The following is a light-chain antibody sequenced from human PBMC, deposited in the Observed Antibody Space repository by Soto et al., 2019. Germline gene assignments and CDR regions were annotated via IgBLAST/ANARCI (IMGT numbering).Light chain of an antibody. Sequence: EIVMTQSPATLSVSPGERATLSCRASQFIDSHLAWYQQKPGQAPRLLIYGASTRATGFPARFSGSGSGTEFTLTISSLQSEDFAVYYCLHYNNWPYTFGQGTKVDI. CDR2: GAS. J-gene: IGKJ2*01. V-gene: IGKV3-15*01. CDR3: LHYNNWPYT. CDR1: QFIDSH.